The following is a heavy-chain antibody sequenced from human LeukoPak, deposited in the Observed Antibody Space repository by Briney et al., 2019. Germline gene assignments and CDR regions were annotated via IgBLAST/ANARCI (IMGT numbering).Heavy chain of an antibody. CDR3: ARVQDGYGGNFYFDY. V-gene: IGHV1-3*03. D-gene: IGHD4-23*01. CDR1: GYTFTSYA. Sequence: ASVKVSCKASGYTFTSYAMHWVRQAPGQRLEWMGWINAGNGNTKYSQKFQGRVTITRDTSASTAYMELSSLRSEDMAVYYCARVQDGYGGNFYFDYWGQGTLVTVPS. CDR2: INAGNGNT. J-gene: IGHJ4*02.